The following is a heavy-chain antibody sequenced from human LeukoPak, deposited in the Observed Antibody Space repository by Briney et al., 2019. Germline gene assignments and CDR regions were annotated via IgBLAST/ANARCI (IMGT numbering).Heavy chain of an antibody. V-gene: IGHV3-11*04. Sequence: PGGSLGLSCAASGFTFSDYYMSWIRQAPGKGLEWVSYISSSGSTIYYADSVKGRFAISRDNAKNSLYLQMNSLRAEDTAVYYCASAEYADSSPFDYWGQGTLVTVSS. CDR2: ISSSGSTI. CDR1: GFTFSDYY. J-gene: IGHJ4*02. D-gene: IGHD6-13*01. CDR3: ASAEYADSSPFDY.